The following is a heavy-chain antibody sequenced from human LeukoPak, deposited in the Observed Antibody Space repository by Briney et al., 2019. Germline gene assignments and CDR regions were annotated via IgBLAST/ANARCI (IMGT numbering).Heavy chain of an antibody. V-gene: IGHV3-7*03. CDR1: GFPFSSYW. J-gene: IGHJ3*02. CDR2: IKQDGSEK. CDR3: ARDAGYYYDSSGYHPDAFDI. D-gene: IGHD3-22*01. Sequence: GGSLRLSCVASGFPFSSYWMTWVRQAPGKGLEWVANIKQDGSEKYYVDSVKGRFTISRDNAKNSLYLQMNSLRAEDTAVYYCARDAGYYYDSSGYHPDAFDIWGQGTMVTVSS.